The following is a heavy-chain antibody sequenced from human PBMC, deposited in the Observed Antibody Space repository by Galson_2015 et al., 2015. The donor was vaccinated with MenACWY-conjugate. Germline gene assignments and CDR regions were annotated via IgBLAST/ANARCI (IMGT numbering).Heavy chain of an antibody. CDR3: ASPWPGDN. V-gene: IGHV5-51*01. D-gene: IGHD3-10*01. J-gene: IGHJ4*02. CDR1: GYTFTTSW. Sequence: QSGAEVKKPGESLRISCKASGYTFTTSWIGWVRQTPGKGLEWMGIIYPDDSDTRYNPSFRGQVTISADKSISTAYLHWNSLKASDTAMYYCASPWPGDNWGQGTLVTVSS. CDR2: IYPDDSDT.